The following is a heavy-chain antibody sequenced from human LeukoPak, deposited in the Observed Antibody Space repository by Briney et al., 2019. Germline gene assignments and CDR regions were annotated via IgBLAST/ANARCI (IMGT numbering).Heavy chain of an antibody. CDR2: IGWDGTNI. V-gene: IGHV3-43*01. J-gene: IGHJ4*02. D-gene: IGHD3-22*01. CDR3: ARNQEIDYYDSSGFYWGVEY. Sequence: GGSLRLSGAASGFTFDRHTMHWVRQPPGKGPEWVSLIGWDGTNIDYADSVKGRFTISRDNAKNSLNLQMDSLRVEDTAVYYCARNQEIDYYDSSGFYWGVEYWGQGTLVTVSS. CDR1: GFTFDRHT.